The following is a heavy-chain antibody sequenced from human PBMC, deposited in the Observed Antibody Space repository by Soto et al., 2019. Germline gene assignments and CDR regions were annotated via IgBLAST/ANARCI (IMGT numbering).Heavy chain of an antibody. CDR2: IYYSGST. D-gene: IGHD2-15*01. Sequence: SETLSLTCTVSGGSISSGGYYWSWIRQPPGKGLEWIGYIYYSGSTNYNPSLKSRVTISVDTSKNQFSLKLSSVTAADTAVYYCARGGYRTVVVVTYWGQGTLVTVSS. CDR1: GGSISSGGYY. CDR3: ARGGYRTVVVVTY. J-gene: IGHJ4*02. V-gene: IGHV4-61*08.